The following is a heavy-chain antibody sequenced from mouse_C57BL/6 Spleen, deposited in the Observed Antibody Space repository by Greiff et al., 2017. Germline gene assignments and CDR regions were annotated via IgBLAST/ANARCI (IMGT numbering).Heavy chain of an antibody. J-gene: IGHJ2*01. D-gene: IGHD3-1*01. CDR2: IWTGGGT. Sequence: VQLQESGPGLVAPSQSLSITCTVSGFSLTSYAISWVRQPPGKGLEWLGVIWTGGGTNYTSALKSRLSLSKDNSKSQVLLKMNSLQTDDTARYYCARNRGYVQYYFDYWGQGTTLTVSS. CDR3: ARNRGYVQYYFDY. V-gene: IGHV2-9-1*01. CDR1: GFSLTSYA.